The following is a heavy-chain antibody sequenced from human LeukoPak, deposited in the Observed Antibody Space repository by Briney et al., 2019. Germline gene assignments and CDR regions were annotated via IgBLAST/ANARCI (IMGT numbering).Heavy chain of an antibody. V-gene: IGHV3-49*04. CDR3: TRDNAAAGSYWYFDL. CDR1: GFTFGDFA. CDR2: IRSKAYGGTT. J-gene: IGHJ2*01. D-gene: IGHD6-13*01. Sequence: GGSLRLSCTASGFTFGDFAMSWVRQAPGKGLEWVSFIRSKAYGGTTEYAASVKGRFTISRDDSKSIAYLQMNSLKTEDTAVHYCTRDNAAAGSYWYFDLWGRGTLVTVSS.